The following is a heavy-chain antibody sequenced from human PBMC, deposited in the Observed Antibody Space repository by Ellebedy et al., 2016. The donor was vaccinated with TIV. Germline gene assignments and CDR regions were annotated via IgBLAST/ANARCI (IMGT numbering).Heavy chain of an antibody. V-gene: IGHV1-2*02. CDR1: GYTFTGYY. CDR2: INPNSGGT. CDR3: ARELSGWFPCDY. J-gene: IGHJ4*02. D-gene: IGHD6-19*01. Sequence: ASVKVSCXASGYTFTGYYMHWVRQAPGQGLEWMGWINPNSGGTNYAQKFQGRVTMTRDTSISTAYMELSRLRSDDTAVYYCARELSGWFPCDYWGQGTLVTVSS.